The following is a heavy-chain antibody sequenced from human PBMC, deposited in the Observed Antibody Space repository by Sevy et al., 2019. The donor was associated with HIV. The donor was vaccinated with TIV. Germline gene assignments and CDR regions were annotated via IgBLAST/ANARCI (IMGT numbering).Heavy chain of an antibody. J-gene: IGHJ4*02. Sequence: ASVKVSCKASGYNFNTYGITWVRQAPGQGLEWMGWIGVNNGKTNYAAKVQARISMTADTSTSTGYMELRTLTSDDTAIYFCARDSYYYDMHSSYRPPDYWGQGTLVTVSS. D-gene: IGHD3-22*01. CDR1: GYNFNTYG. V-gene: IGHV1-18*01. CDR2: IGVNNGKT. CDR3: ARDSYYYDMHSSYRPPDY.